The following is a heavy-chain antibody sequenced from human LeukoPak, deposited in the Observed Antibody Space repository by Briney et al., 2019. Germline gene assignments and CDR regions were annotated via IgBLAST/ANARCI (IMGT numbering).Heavy chain of an antibody. CDR1: GGSISSYY. D-gene: IGHD6-13*01. CDR2: IYISGST. J-gene: IGHJ1*01. V-gene: IGHV4-4*07. Sequence: SETLSLTCTASGGSISSYYWSWIRQPAGKGLEWIGRIYISGSTNYNPSLKSRVTMSVDTSKNQFSLKLSSVTAADTAVYYCARVPARQQLVLPYFQHWGQGTLVTVSS. CDR3: ARVPARQQLVLPYFQH.